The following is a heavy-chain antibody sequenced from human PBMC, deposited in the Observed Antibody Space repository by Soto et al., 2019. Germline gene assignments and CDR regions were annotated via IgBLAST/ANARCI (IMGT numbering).Heavy chain of an antibody. CDR2: ISNSGGST. V-gene: IGHV3-23*01. D-gene: IGHD2-2*01. CDR1: RFTFSSYA. J-gene: IGHJ3*02. CDR3: AKVVGGNPGAFDI. Sequence: PGESLKISCVASRFTFSSYAMTWVRQAPGKGLEWVSAISNSGGSTYYADSVKGRFSISRDNSKNSLYLQMNSLRAEDTAVYYCAKVVGGNPGAFDIWGQGTMVTVSS.